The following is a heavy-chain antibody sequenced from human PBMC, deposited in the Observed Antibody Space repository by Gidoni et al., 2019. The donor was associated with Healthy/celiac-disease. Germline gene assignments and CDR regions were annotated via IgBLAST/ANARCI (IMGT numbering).Heavy chain of an antibody. Sequence: QVQLQESGPGLVKPSQTLSLTCTVSGGSISSGSYYVSWIRQPAGKGLEWIGRIYTRGSTNYNPSLKSRVTISVDTSKNQFSLKLSSVTAADTAVYYCAGGSVVVVAASVWGQGTLVTVSS. CDR3: AGGSVVVVAASV. J-gene: IGHJ4*02. D-gene: IGHD2-15*01. CDR1: GGSISSGSYY. V-gene: IGHV4-61*02. CDR2: IYTRGST.